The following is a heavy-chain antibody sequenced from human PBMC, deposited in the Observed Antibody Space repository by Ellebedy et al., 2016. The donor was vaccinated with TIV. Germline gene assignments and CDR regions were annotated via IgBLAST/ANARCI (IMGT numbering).Heavy chain of an antibody. D-gene: IGHD4-17*01. Sequence: GESLKISXAASGFTVSSNYMSWVRQAPGKGLEWVSVIYSGGSTYYADSVKGRFTISRDNSKNTLYLQMNSLRAEDTAVYYCARGNHRSYGDYVVLGYWGQGTLVTVSS. V-gene: IGHV3-53*01. CDR1: GFTVSSNY. CDR3: ARGNHRSYGDYVVLGY. J-gene: IGHJ4*02. CDR2: IYSGGST.